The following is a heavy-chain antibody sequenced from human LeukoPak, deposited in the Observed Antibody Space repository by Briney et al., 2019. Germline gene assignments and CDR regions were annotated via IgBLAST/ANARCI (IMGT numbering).Heavy chain of an antibody. CDR2: IYYSGST. D-gene: IGHD7-27*01. V-gene: IGHV4-39*02. J-gene: IGHJ4*02. CDR3: ARDYVWGSPESDY. Sequence: PSETLSLTCTVSGGSISSSSYYWGWIRQPPGKGLEWIGSIYYSGSTYYNPSLKSRVTISVDTSKNQFSLKLSSVTAADTAVYYCARDYVWGSPESDYWGQGTLVTVSS. CDR1: GGSISSSSYY.